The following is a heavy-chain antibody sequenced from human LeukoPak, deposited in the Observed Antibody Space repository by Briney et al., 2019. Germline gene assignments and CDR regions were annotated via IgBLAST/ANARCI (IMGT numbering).Heavy chain of an antibody. V-gene: IGHV3-21*01. Sequence: GGSLRLLCTGSGFTFNRYSKHWVGQAPGKGLEWVSYLRNSSRYNYYQEFVKGRFSISRDNARISLYLQMNSLRAEDTAVYYCARDSPYEAILWWSIDDWGQGTLVTVSS. CDR2: LRNSSRYN. CDR1: GFTFNRYS. D-gene: IGHD2-21*01. CDR3: ARDSPYEAILWWSIDD. J-gene: IGHJ4*02.